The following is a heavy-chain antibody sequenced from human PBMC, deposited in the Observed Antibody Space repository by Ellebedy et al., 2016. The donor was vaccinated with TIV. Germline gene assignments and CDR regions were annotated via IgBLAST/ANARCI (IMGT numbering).Heavy chain of an antibody. V-gene: IGHV3-21*04. CDR3: AKDLGSYQLLSPFDY. Sequence: GESLKISXAASGFTFSSYNMNWVRQAPGKGLEWVSSISSSSSYIYYADSVKGRFTISRDNSKNTLYLQMNSLRAEDTAVYYCAKDLGSYQLLSPFDYWGQGTLVTVSS. CDR2: ISSSSSYI. D-gene: IGHD2-2*01. CDR1: GFTFSSYN. J-gene: IGHJ4*02.